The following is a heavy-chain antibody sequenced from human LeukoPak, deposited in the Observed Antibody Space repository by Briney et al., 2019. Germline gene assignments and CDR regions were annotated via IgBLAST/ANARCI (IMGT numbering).Heavy chain of an antibody. CDR1: GFTFSSYS. D-gene: IGHD5-24*01. CDR3: ATEGEMATTNPFDY. CDR2: ISSSSSYI. J-gene: IGHJ4*02. V-gene: IGHV3-21*01. Sequence: GGSLRLSCAASGFTFSSYSMNWVRQAPGKGLEWVSSISSSSSYIYYADSVKGRFTISRDNAKNSLYLQMNSLRAEDTAGYYCATEGEMATTNPFDYWGQGTLVTVS.